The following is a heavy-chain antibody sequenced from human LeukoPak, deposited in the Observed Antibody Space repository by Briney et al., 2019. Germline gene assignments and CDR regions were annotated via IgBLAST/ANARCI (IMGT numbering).Heavy chain of an antibody. Sequence: PGGSLRLSCAASGFTFSSYSMNWVRQAPGKGLEWVSSISSSSSYIYYADSVKGRFTTSRDNAKNSLYLQMNSLRAEDTAVYYCAREIARFTTAKSDYWGQGTLVTVSS. J-gene: IGHJ4*02. D-gene: IGHD3-22*01. V-gene: IGHV3-21*01. CDR2: ISSSSSYI. CDR1: GFTFSSYS. CDR3: AREIARFTTAKSDY.